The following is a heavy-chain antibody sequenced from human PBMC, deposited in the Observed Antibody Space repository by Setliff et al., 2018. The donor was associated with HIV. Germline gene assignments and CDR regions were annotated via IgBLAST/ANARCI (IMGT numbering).Heavy chain of an antibody. CDR3: ARRAYCSSTTCFDN. J-gene: IGHJ4*02. CDR1: GYSMSSGYY. V-gene: IGHV4-38-2*01. CDR2: VYHTGST. Sequence: SETLSLTCGVSGYSMSSGYYWGWIRQPPGKGLEWIGNVYHTGSTYYNPSLKGRFTISRDTSKNTLYLQMNSRRAEDTAVYYCARRAYCSSTTCFDNWGQGTLVTAPQ. D-gene: IGHD2-2*01.